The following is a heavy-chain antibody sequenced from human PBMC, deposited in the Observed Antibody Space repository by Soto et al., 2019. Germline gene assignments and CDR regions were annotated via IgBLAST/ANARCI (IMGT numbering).Heavy chain of an antibody. J-gene: IGHJ6*02. D-gene: IGHD1-26*01. CDR3: AASCVGCRGFNYYGMDV. Sequence: PSETLSLTCAVYGGSFSGYYWSWIRQPPGKGLEWIGYIYYSGSTYYNPSLKSRVTISVDTSKNQFSLKLSSVTAADTAVYYCAASCVGCRGFNYYGMDVWGQGTTVTVSS. CDR1: GGSFSGYY. CDR2: IYYSGST. V-gene: IGHV4-59*06.